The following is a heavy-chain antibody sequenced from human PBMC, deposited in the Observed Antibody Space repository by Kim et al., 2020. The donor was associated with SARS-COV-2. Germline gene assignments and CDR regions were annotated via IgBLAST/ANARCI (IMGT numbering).Heavy chain of an antibody. CDR2: IYSGGST. CDR1: GFTVSSNY. J-gene: IGHJ4*02. Sequence: GGSLRLSCAASGFTVSSNYMSWVRQAPGKGLEWVSVIYSGGSTYYADSVKVRFTISRDNSKNTLYLQMNSLRAEDTAVYYCARSPTVTTRWLPDYWGQGTLVTVSS. CDR3: ARSPTVTTRWLPDY. V-gene: IGHV3-53*01. D-gene: IGHD4-17*01.